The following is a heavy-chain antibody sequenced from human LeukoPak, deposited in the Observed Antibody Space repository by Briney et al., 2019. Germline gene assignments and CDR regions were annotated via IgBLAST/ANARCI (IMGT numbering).Heavy chain of an antibody. CDR2: INPSGGST. V-gene: IGHV1-46*01. J-gene: IGHJ4*02. CDR3: AGSYSSSWYRKADYFDY. CDR1: GYTFTSYY. D-gene: IGHD6-13*01. Sequence: ASVKVSCKASGYTFTSYYMHWVRQAPGQGLEWMGIINPSGGSTSYAQKFQGRVTMTRDTSTSTVYMELSSLRSEDTAVYYCAGSYSSSWYRKADYFDYWGQGTLVTVSS.